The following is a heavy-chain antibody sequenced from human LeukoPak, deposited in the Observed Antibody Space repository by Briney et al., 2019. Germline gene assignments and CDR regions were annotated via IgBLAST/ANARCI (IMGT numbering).Heavy chain of an antibody. CDR2: IIPIFGTA. CDR3: ARGLDERYYYYSRGYGDAFDI. CDR1: GGTFSSYA. V-gene: IGHV1-69*05. J-gene: IGHJ3*02. Sequence: ASVKVSCKASGGTFSSYAISWVRQAPGQGLEWMGAIIPIFGTANYAQKFQGRVTITTDESTSTAYMVLRSLRSEDTAVYYCARGLDERYYYYSRGYGDAFDIWGLGTMVTVSS. D-gene: IGHD3-22*01.